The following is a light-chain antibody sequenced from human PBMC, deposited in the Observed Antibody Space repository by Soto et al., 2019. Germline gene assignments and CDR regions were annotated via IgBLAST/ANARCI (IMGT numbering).Light chain of an antibody. V-gene: IGLV7-46*01. Sequence: QAVVPQEPSLTVSPGGTVTLTCGSSTGDVTNGRWPYWFPQRPGKVPRTLIHDTSNKHPWTPARFSGALLGGKAALTLSGAQPEDESVYYCLLVHEGVAVCGGGTQLPVL. J-gene: IGLJ7*01. CDR3: LLVHEGVAV. CDR1: TGDVTNGRW. CDR2: DTS.